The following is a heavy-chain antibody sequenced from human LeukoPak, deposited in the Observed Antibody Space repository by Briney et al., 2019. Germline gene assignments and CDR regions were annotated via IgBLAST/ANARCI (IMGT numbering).Heavy chain of an antibody. CDR1: GFTFSSYA. V-gene: IGHV3-7*01. J-gene: IGHJ3*02. CDR3: ARELLWFGETAAFDI. CDR2: IKQDGSEK. Sequence: PGGSLRLSCAASGFTFSSYAMSWVRQAPGKGLEWVANIKQDGSEKYYVDSVKGRFTISRDNAKNSLYLQMNSLRAEDTAVYYCARELLWFGETAAFDIWGQGTMVTVSS. D-gene: IGHD3-10*01.